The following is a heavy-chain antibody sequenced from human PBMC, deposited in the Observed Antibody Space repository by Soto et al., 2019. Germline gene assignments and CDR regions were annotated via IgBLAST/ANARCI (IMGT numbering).Heavy chain of an antibody. Sequence: EVQLVESGGGLVQPGGSLRLSCAASGFTLSSYWMHWVRQAPGKGLVWVSRINSDGSSTSYADSVKGRFTISRDNAKNTLYLQTNSLIAEDTAVYYCARTSGAAREGYWGQGTLVTVSS. CDR2: INSDGSST. V-gene: IGHV3-74*01. J-gene: IGHJ4*02. CDR1: GFTLSSYW. CDR3: ARTSGAAREGY. D-gene: IGHD6-6*01.